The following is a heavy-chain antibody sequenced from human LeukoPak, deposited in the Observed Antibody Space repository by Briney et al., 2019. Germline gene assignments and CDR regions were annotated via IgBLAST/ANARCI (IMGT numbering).Heavy chain of an antibody. J-gene: IGHJ4*02. CDR3: ARDNGNKYYFDY. Sequence: GGSLRLSCAASGFMFSDYLMSWIRQAPGKELEWISYISSNSKYTKYADSVKGRFTISRDNAKKSLYLQMNSLRAEDTAVYYCARDNGNKYYFDYWGQGTLVTVSS. CDR2: ISSNSKYT. V-gene: IGHV3-11*05. CDR1: GFMFSDYL. D-gene: IGHD2-8*01.